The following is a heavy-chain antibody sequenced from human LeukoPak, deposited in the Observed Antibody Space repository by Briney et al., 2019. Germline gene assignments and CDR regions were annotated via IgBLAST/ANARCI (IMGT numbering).Heavy chain of an antibody. J-gene: IGHJ4*02. CDR3: ARGVNSGSYVPFDH. CDR2: IYYSGST. V-gene: IGHV4-39*07. CDR1: GGSISSSSYY. Sequence: SETLSLTCTVSGGSISSSSYYWGWIRQPPGKGLEWIGSIYYSGSTYYNPSLKSRVTISVDPSKNQFSLKLSSVTAADTAVYYCARGVNSGSYVPFDHWGQGTLVTVSS. D-gene: IGHD1-26*01.